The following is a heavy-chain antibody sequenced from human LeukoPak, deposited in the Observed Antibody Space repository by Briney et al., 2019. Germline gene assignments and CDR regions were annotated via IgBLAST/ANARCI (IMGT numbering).Heavy chain of an antibody. Sequence: PGGSLRLSCAASGFTFSSYAMSWVRQAPGKGLEWVSGLSISGGSTYYADSVKGRFTISRDNSKNTLYLQMKSLRAEDTAVYYCAGGYSGYAGMDVWGQGTTVTVSS. CDR2: LSISGGST. CDR1: GFTFSSYA. V-gene: IGHV3-23*01. D-gene: IGHD5-12*01. J-gene: IGHJ6*02. CDR3: AGGYSGYAGMDV.